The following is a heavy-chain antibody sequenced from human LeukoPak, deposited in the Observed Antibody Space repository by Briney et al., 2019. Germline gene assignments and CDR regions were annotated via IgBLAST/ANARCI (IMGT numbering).Heavy chain of an antibody. CDR3: ASFDYGGNNFDY. Sequence: GSLRLSCAASGFTFSSYSMNWVRQAPGKGLEWIGYIYYSGSTNYNPSLKSRVTITVDTSKNQISLKLSSVTAADTAVYYCASFDYGGNNFDYWGQGTLVTVSS. D-gene: IGHD4-23*01. J-gene: IGHJ4*02. CDR1: GFTFSSYS. CDR2: IYYSGST. V-gene: IGHV4-59*01.